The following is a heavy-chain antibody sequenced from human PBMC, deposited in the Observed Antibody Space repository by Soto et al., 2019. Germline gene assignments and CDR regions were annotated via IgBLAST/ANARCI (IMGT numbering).Heavy chain of an antibody. J-gene: IGHJ4*02. CDR2: MNPNSGKT. D-gene: IGHD1-20*01. Sequence: QVPLVQSGAEVKKPGAAVKVSCKASGYNFSNYDINWVRQATGQGLEWMGWMNPNSGKTGYAQKFQGRVTMTRNTSRSTAYMELSGLRSEDTAVYYCARGKRYTNDFWGQGTLVTVSS. V-gene: IGHV1-8*01. CDR3: ARGKRYTNDF. CDR1: GYNFSNYD.